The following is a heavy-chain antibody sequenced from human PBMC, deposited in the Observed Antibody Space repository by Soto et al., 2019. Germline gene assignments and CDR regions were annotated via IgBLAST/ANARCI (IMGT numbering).Heavy chain of an antibody. CDR1: EDSIRLYY. J-gene: IGHJ4*02. CDR2: IYYAGTT. V-gene: IGHV4-59*08. D-gene: IGHD3-22*01. CDR3: ARLGGYFQALDS. Sequence: LTCTASEDSIRLYYVSWIRKPPGKGLEWIGYIYYAGTTTYNPSLRSRVSISVDTSKNEVSLKLTSVTAADTAVYYCARLGGYFQALDSWGQGTLVTVSS.